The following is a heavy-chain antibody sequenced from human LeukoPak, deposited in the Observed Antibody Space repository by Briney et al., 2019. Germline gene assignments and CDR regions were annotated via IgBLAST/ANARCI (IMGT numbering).Heavy chain of an antibody. D-gene: IGHD3-22*01. CDR3: ARQPVYDSSGYYPH. CDR2: IYYSGST. CDR1: GGSISSSSYY. J-gene: IGHJ4*02. Sequence: SETLSLTCTVSGGSISSSSYYWGWIRQPPGKGLEWIGSIYYSGSTYYNPSLKSRVTISVDTSKNQFSLKLSSVTAADTAVYYCARQPVYDSSGYYPHWGQGTLVAVSS. V-gene: IGHV4-39*01.